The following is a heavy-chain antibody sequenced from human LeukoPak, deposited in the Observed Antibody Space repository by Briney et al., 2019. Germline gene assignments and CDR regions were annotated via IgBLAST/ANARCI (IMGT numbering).Heavy chain of an antibody. CDR1: GFTFSSYS. Sequence: EGSLRLSCAASGFTFSSYSMNWVRQAPGKGLEWVSSISSSSSYIYYADSVKGRFTISRDNAKNSLYLQMNSLRAEDTAVYYCARDLGSSWFNFDYWGQGTLVTVSS. V-gene: IGHV3-21*01. CDR3: ARDLGSSWFNFDY. CDR2: ISSSSSYI. D-gene: IGHD6-13*01. J-gene: IGHJ4*02.